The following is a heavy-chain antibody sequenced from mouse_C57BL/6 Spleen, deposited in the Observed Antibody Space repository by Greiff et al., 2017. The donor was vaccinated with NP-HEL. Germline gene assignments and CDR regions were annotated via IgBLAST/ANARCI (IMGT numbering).Heavy chain of an antibody. CDR1: GYTFTIYW. V-gene: IGHV1-72*01. CDR3: ARSSFITTVVAFDY. D-gene: IGHD1-1*01. J-gene: IGHJ2*01. Sequence: QVQLQQPGAELVKPGASVKLSCKASGYTFTIYWMHWVKQRPGRGLEWIGRIDPNSGGTKYNEKFKSKATLTVDKPSSTAYMQLSSLTSEDSAVYYCARSSFITTVVAFDYWGQGTTLTVSS. CDR2: IDPNSGGT.